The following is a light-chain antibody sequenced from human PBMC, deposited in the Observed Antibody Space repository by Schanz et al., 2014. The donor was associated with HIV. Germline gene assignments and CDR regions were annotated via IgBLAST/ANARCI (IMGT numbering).Light chain of an antibody. J-gene: IGLJ2*01. Sequence: QSALTQPPSASGSPGQSVTISCTGTTSDIGNHDFVSWYQQHPGKAPKLMIFGVSERPSGVPDRFSGSKSDNTASLVITDLQAEDEGDYYCQSFDVSLGGVIFGVGTKVTVL. V-gene: IGLV2-8*01. CDR1: TSDIGNHDF. CDR2: GVS. CDR3: QSFDVSLGGVI.